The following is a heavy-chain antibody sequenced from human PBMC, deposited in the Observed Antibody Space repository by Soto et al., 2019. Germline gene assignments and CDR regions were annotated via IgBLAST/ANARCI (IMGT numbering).Heavy chain of an antibody. Sequence: QVQLVQSGAEVKKPGSSVKVSCKASGGTFSSYAISWVRQAPGRGLEWMGGIIPIFGTANYAQKFQGRVTITADESTSTAYMELSSLRSEDTAVYYCARGNFWSGYYPNYYYYGMDVWGQGTTVTVSS. V-gene: IGHV1-69*12. CDR1: GGTFSSYA. CDR2: IIPIFGTA. J-gene: IGHJ6*02. CDR3: ARGNFWSGYYPNYYYYGMDV. D-gene: IGHD3-3*01.